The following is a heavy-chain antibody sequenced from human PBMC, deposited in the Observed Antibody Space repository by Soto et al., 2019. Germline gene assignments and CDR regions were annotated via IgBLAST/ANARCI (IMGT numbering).Heavy chain of an antibody. CDR2: ISGYNGKT. CDR3: ATGYNYGYGDY. CDR1: GYTFTTYG. D-gene: IGHD5-18*01. V-gene: IGHV1-18*01. Sequence: QVQLVQSGAEVKKPGASVKVSCRASGYTFTTYGISWVRQAPGQGREWMGWISGYNGKTNYAQKFQGRVTMTTDTSTSTAYMELRSLRSADTAVYFCATGYNYGYGDYWGLGTLVTVSS. J-gene: IGHJ4*02.